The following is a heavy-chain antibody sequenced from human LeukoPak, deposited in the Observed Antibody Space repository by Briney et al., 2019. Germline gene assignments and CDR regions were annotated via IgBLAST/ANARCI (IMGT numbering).Heavy chain of an antibody. CDR2: IIPILGIA. CDR1: GGTFSSYA. Sequence: SVKVSCKASGGTFSSYAISWVRQAPGQGLEWMRRIIPILGIANYAQKFQGRVTITADKSTSTAYMELSSLRSEDTAVYYCARELAAAGSYYFDYWGQGTLVTVSS. D-gene: IGHD6-13*01. CDR3: ARELAAAGSYYFDY. J-gene: IGHJ4*02. V-gene: IGHV1-69*04.